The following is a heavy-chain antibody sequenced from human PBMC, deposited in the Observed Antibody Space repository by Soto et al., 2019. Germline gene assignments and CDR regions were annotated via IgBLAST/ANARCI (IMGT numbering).Heavy chain of an antibody. J-gene: IGHJ4*02. D-gene: IGHD3-3*01. CDR1: GYTFSTYG. CDR3: ARDWRGAEGFDS. CDR2: IGAYNDDT. V-gene: IGHV1-18*01. Sequence: QVQLVQSGAEVKKPGASVKVSCKASGYTFSTYGFSWVRQAPGQGLEWMGWIGAYNDDTNYAQNFQGRVTMTTDTSTTTSYMELRNLRSDDTAVYFCARDWRGAEGFDSWGQGTLVTVSS.